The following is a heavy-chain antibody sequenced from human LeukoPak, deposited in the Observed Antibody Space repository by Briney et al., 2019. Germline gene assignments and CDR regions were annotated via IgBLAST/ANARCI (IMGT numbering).Heavy chain of an antibody. CDR3: ARDLGVGARGGSYYFDY. Sequence: SVKVSCKATGGTFSSYAISWVRQAPGQGLEWMGRIIPIFGTANYAQKFQGRVTITTDESTSTAYMELSSLRSEDTAVYYCARDLGVGARGGSYYFDYWGQGTLVTVSS. J-gene: IGHJ4*02. CDR2: IIPIFGTA. D-gene: IGHD1-26*01. CDR1: GGTFSSYA. V-gene: IGHV1-69*05.